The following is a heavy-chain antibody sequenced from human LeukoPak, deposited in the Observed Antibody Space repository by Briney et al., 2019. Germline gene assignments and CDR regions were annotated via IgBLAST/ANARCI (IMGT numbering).Heavy chain of an antibody. J-gene: IGHJ6*03. Sequence: ASVKVSCKASGYTFTSYGISWVRQAPGQGLEWMGWISAYNGNTNYAQKLQGRVTMTTDTSTSTAYMELRSLRSDDTAVYYCARVVVPAAPTFNYYYHYMDVWGKGTTVTVSS. CDR2: ISAYNGNT. D-gene: IGHD2-2*01. CDR3: ARVVVPAAPTFNYYYHYMDV. V-gene: IGHV1-18*01. CDR1: GYTFTSYG.